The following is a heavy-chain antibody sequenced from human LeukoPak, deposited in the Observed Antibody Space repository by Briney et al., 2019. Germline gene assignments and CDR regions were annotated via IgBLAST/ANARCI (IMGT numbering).Heavy chain of an antibody. D-gene: IGHD4-17*01. J-gene: IGHJ5*02. V-gene: IGHV3-7*01. Sequence: GGSLRLSCAASGFTFSSYWMSWVRQAPGKGLEWVASIKQDGSEKYYVDSVKGRFTISRDNAENSLYLQMNSLRAEDTALYYCARAPGEGWFDPWGQGTLVTVSS. CDR1: GFTFSSYW. CDR2: IKQDGSEK. CDR3: ARAPGEGWFDP.